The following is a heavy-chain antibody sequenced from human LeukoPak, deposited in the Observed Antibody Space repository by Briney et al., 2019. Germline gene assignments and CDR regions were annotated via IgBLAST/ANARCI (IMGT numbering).Heavy chain of an antibody. CDR3: ARHSPSLHYYGSGNWFDP. CDR2: IYYSGST. Sequence: SETLSLTCTVSGGSISSYYWSWIRQPPGKGLEWIGYIYYSGSTNYNPSLKSRVTISVDTSKNQFSLKLSSVTAADTAVYYCARHSPSLHYYGSGNWFDPWGQGTLVTVSS. CDR1: GGSISSYY. D-gene: IGHD3-10*01. J-gene: IGHJ5*02. V-gene: IGHV4-59*08.